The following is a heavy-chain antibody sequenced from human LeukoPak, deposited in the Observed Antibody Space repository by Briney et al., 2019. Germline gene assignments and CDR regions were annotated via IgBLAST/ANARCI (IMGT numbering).Heavy chain of an antibody. CDR2: MNPNSGNT. CDR3: ARDRVYDSSGYVLHNWFDP. Sequence: ASVKVSCKASGYTFTSYDISWVRQATGQGLEWMGWMNPNSGNTGYAQKFQGRVTMTRNTSISTAYMELSSLRSEDTAVYYCARDRVYDSSGYVLHNWFDPWGQGTLVTVSS. V-gene: IGHV1-8*01. D-gene: IGHD3-22*01. CDR1: GYTFTSYD. J-gene: IGHJ5*02.